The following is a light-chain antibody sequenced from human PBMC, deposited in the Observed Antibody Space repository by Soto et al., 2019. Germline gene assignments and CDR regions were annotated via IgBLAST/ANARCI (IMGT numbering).Light chain of an antibody. CDR1: QSVGSN. Sequence: EIVMTQSPATVSVSPGERATLSCRASQSVGSNLAWYHQKPGQAPRLLMYDAYTRATGIPARFSGSGSGTEFTLTISSLQSEDFGVYYCQQNNDWPSPTFGGGTKVEIK. V-gene: IGKV3-15*01. J-gene: IGKJ4*01. CDR2: DAY. CDR3: QQNNDWPSPT.